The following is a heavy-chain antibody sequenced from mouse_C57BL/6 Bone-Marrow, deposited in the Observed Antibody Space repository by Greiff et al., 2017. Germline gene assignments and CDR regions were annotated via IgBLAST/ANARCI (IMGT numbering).Heavy chain of an antibody. D-gene: IGHD1-1*01. J-gene: IGHJ4*01. CDR3: TRDTTVEYYAMDY. Sequence: EVQLQQSGTVLARPGASVKMSCKTSGSTFTSYWMHWVKQRPGQGLEWIGAIYPGNSDTSYNQKFKGKAKLTAITSASTAYMELSSLTNEDSAVYYCTRDTTVEYYAMDYWGQGPSVTVSS. CDR2: IYPGNSDT. CDR1: GSTFTSYW. V-gene: IGHV1-5*01.